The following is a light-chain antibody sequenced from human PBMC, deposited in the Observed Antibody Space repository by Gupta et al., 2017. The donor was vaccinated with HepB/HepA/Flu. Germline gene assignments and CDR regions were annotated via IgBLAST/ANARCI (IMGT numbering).Light chain of an antibody. CDR2: GAS. J-gene: IGKJ1*01. Sequence: DIVLTQSAGTPSMSQGERASLSCRASQGISSNYLAWYQQKAGQAPRLLIYGASSRATGIPDRFSGSGSATDFTLTISRLEPEDFAVYYCQQYVTSPPWTFGQGTKVEIK. CDR1: QGISSNY. CDR3: QQYVTSPPWT. V-gene: IGKV3-20*01.